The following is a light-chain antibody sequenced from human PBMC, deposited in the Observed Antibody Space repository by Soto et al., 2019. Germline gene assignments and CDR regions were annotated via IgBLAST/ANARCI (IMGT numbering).Light chain of an antibody. J-gene: IGKJ1*01. V-gene: IGKV1-5*03. CDR1: ETISSW. CDR3: QHYNSYSEA. Sequence: DIHMTQSPSSLSGSVVDRVTITCRASETISSWLAWYQQKPGKAPKLLIYKASTVKSGVPSRFSGSGSGTEFTLTISSLQPDDFATYYCQHYNSYSEAFGEGAKVHI. CDR2: KAS.